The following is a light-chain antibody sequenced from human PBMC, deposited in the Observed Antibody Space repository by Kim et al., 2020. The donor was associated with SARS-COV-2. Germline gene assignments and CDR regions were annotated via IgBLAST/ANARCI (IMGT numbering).Light chain of an antibody. CDR3: AAWDDSLNAWV. J-gene: IGLJ3*02. CDR2: NDD. Sequence: QSVLTQPPSASETPGQRVTFSCSGSSSNIESNTVNWFRHFPGTAPQLLIYNDDRRPSGVPDRFSGSKSGTSASLAIRGLQSEDEAEYYCAAWDDSLNAWVFGGGTRLTVL. V-gene: IGLV1-44*01. CDR1: SSNIESNT.